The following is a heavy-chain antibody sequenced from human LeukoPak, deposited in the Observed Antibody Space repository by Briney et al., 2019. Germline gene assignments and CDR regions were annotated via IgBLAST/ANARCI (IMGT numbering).Heavy chain of an antibody. CDR1: GFTFSSHA. V-gene: IGHV3-30*11. J-gene: IGHJ4*02. D-gene: IGHD1-26*01. CDR2: ISIDGSDK. Sequence: GRSLRLSCAASGFTFSSHAIHWVRQAPGKGLEWVALISIDGSDKYYADSVKGRFTISRDNSKNTLYLQMNSLRVEDTAVYYCTRGASGTADYWGQGTLVIVSS. CDR3: TRGASGTADY.